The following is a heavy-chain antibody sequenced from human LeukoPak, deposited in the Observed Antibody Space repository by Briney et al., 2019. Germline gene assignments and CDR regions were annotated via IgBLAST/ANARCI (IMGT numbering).Heavy chain of an antibody. CDR2: ISPNNGNT. Sequence: ASVKVSCKASGGTFSSYAITWVRQAPGQGLEWMGWISPNNGNTNYAQKFQGRVTMTTDTPTSTAYMEMRSLRSDDTAVYYCARDRDSSGWHVADYWGQGTLVTVFS. J-gene: IGHJ4*02. CDR1: GGTFSSYA. V-gene: IGHV1-18*01. D-gene: IGHD6-19*01. CDR3: ARDRDSSGWHVADY.